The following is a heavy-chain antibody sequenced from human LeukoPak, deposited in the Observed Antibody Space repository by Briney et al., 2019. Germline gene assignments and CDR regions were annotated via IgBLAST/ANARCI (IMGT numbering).Heavy chain of an antibody. CDR1: GYTFTSYG. V-gene: IGHV1-18*01. CDR3: ARDRLLWFGEKDAFDI. Sequence: ASVKVSCKASGYTFTSYGISWVRQAPGQGLEWMGWISAYNGSTNYAQKFQGRVTITADESTSTAYMELSSLRSEDTAVYYCARDRLLWFGEKDAFDIWGQGIMVTVSS. J-gene: IGHJ3*02. D-gene: IGHD3-10*01. CDR2: ISAYNGST.